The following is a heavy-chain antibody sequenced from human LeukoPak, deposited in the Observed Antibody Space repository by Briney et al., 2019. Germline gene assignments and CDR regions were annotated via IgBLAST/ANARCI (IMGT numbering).Heavy chain of an antibody. Sequence: KTGGSLRLSCAASGFTFSSYSMNWVRQAPGKGPEWVSSISSSSSYIYYADSVKGRFTISRDNAKNSLYLQMNSLRAEDTAVYYCARDSTLSSIVVVTATAFDPWGQGTLVTVSS. CDR2: ISSSSSYI. J-gene: IGHJ5*02. D-gene: IGHD2-21*02. V-gene: IGHV3-21*01. CDR1: GFTFSSYS. CDR3: ARDSTLSSIVVVTATAFDP.